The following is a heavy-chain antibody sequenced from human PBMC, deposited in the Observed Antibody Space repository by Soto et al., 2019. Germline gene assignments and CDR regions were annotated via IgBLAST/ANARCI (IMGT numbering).Heavy chain of an antibody. V-gene: IGHV1-69*02. CDR2: IIPILGIA. CDR3: ARVSPHYYYYGMDV. Sequence: QVQLVQSGAEVKKPGSSVKVSCKASGGTFSSYTISWVRQAPGQGLEWMGRIIPILGIANYAQKFQGRVTITSDKSTITAYMELSSLSSEDKAVYYCARVSPHYYYYGMDVWGQGTTVTVSS. J-gene: IGHJ6*02. CDR1: GGTFSSYT.